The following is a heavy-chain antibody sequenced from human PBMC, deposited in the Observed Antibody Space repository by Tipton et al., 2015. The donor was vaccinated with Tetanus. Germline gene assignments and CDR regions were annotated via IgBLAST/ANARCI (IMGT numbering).Heavy chain of an antibody. D-gene: IGHD3-9*01. CDR3: ARSGYYSRAYYHYRMDV. J-gene: IGHJ6*02. V-gene: IGHV4-39*01. Sequence: TLSLTCTVSGGSISDKKYYWGWIRQSPGKGLEWIASVYFEGSTYYSPSLKSRVIIAVDTAQNLFSLRLSSVTAADTAVYYCARSGYYSRAYYHYRMDVWGQGTTVSVSS. CDR1: GGSISDKKYY. CDR2: VYFEGST.